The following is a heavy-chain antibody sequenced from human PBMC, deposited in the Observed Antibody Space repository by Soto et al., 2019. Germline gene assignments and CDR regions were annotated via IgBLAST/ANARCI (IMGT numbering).Heavy chain of an antibody. CDR2: ISYDGSNK. D-gene: IGHD6-13*01. V-gene: IGHV3-30*18. CDR3: AKVGGYSRTGWFDP. CDR1: GFTFSSYG. J-gene: IGHJ5*02. Sequence: GGSVRLSCAASGFTFSSYGMHWVRQAPGKGLEWVAVISYDGSNKYYADSVKGRFTISRDNSKNTLYLQMNSLRAEDTAVYYCAKVGGYSRTGWFDPWGQGTLVTVSS.